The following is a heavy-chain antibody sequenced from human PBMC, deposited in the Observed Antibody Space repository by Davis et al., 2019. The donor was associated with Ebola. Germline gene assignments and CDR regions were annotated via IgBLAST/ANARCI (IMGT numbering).Heavy chain of an antibody. Sequence: PGGSLRLSCAASGFTFSSYGMHWVRQAPGKGLEWVAVIWYDGSNKNHADSVKGRLTISRDNSKNALYLQMNSLRVEDTAVYYCARDSATAASGIDSWGQGTLVTVSS. J-gene: IGHJ4*02. CDR3: ARDSATAASGIDS. V-gene: IGHV3-33*01. D-gene: IGHD1-26*01. CDR2: IWYDGSNK. CDR1: GFTFSSYG.